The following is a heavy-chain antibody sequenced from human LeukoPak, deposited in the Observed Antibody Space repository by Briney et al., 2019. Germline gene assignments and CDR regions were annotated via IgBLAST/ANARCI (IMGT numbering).Heavy chain of an antibody. CDR2: VKQDGSEK. J-gene: IGHJ5*02. D-gene: IGHD2-2*01. CDR3: ARDYEYCSSTSCSRWFDP. CDR1: GFTFSSYW. Sequence: PGGSLRLSCAASGFTFSSYWMSWVRQAPGKGLEWVANVKQDGSEKYYVDSVKGRFTISRDNAKNSLYLQMNSLRAEDTAVYYCARDYEYCSSTSCSRWFDPWGQGTLVTVSS. V-gene: IGHV3-7*01.